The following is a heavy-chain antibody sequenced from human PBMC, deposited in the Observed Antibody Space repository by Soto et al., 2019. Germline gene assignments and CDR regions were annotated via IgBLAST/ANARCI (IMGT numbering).Heavy chain of an antibody. CDR3: AKDLIAAAGCSYYYGMDV. J-gene: IGHJ6*02. Sequence: EVQLLESGGGLVQPGGSLRLSCAASGFTFSSYAMSWVRQAPGKGLEWVSAISGSGGSTYYADSVKGRFTISRDNSKNTLYLQMNSLRAEDTAVYYCAKDLIAAAGCSYYYGMDVWGQGTTVTVSS. D-gene: IGHD6-13*01. V-gene: IGHV3-23*01. CDR1: GFTFSSYA. CDR2: ISGSGGST.